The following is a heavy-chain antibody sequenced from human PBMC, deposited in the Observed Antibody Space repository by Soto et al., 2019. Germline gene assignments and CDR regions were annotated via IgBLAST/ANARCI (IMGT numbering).Heavy chain of an antibody. Sequence: QVQLVESGGGVVQPGRSLRLSCAASGFTFSSYGMHWVRQAPGKGLEWVAVISYDGSNKYYADSVKGRFTISRDNSKNTLYLHMTSLRAEDTAVYYCAKWGIYCSSTRCYKGMDVSGQGTTVTVSS. J-gene: IGHJ6*02. D-gene: IGHD2-2*02. CDR2: ISYDGSNK. V-gene: IGHV3-30*18. CDR3: AKWGIYCSSTRCYKGMDV. CDR1: GFTFSSYG.